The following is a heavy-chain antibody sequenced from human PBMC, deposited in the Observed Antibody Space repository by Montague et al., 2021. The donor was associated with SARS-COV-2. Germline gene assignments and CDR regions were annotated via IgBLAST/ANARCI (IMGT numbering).Heavy chain of an antibody. V-gene: IGHV3-7*01. J-gene: IGHJ6*02. D-gene: IGHD6-13*01. Sequence: SLRLSCAASGFTFSDYWMRWVRQVPGKGLEWVANIKQDGSEKYYVGSVKGRFTVSRDNAEKSLYLQMNSLRAEDTAVYYCARDYFTSSWYGLPYYYYYGMDVWGRGTTVTVSS. CDR3: ARDYFTSSWYGLPYYYYYGMDV. CDR2: IKQDGSEK. CDR1: GFTFSDYW.